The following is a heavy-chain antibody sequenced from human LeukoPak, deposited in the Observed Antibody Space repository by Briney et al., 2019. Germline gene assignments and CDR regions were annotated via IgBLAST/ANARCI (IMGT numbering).Heavy chain of an antibody. CDR2: IDWDDDK. CDR3: ARSYYDILTGYYGFDY. Sequence: ESGPALVKPTQTLTLTCTFSGFSLSTSGMCVSWIRQPPGEALEWLARIDWDDDKYYSTSLKTRLTISKDTSKNQVVLTMTNMDPVDTATYYCARSYYDILTGYYGFDYWGQGTLVTVSS. D-gene: IGHD3-9*01. CDR1: GFSLSTSGMC. V-gene: IGHV2-70*11. J-gene: IGHJ4*02.